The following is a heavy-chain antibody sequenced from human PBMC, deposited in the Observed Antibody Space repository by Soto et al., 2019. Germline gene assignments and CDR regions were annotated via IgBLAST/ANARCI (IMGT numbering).Heavy chain of an antibody. CDR3: ARGYDFWSGSYYMDV. CDR1: GYTFTSYG. Sequence: GASVKVSCKASGYTFTSYGISWVRQAPGQGLEWMGWISAYNGNTNYAQKLQGRVTMTTDTSTSTVYMELSSLRSEDTAVYYCARGYDFWSGSYYMDVWGKGTTVTVSS. J-gene: IGHJ6*03. V-gene: IGHV1-18*01. D-gene: IGHD3-3*01. CDR2: ISAYNGNT.